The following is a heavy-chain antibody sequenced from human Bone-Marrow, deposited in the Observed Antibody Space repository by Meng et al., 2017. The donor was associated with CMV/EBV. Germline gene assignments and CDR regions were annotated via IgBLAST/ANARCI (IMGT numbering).Heavy chain of an antibody. CDR1: DGSISSGGYY. J-gene: IGHJ4*02. V-gene: IGHV4-31*03. Sequence: PPCTVSDGSISSGGYYWSWIRQHPGKGLGWIGYIYYSGSTYYNPSLKSRVTISVDTSKNQFSLKLSSVTAADTAVYYCARGSGYQRRWGQGTLVTVSS. CDR2: IYYSGST. CDR3: ARGSGYQRR. D-gene: IGHD3-3*01.